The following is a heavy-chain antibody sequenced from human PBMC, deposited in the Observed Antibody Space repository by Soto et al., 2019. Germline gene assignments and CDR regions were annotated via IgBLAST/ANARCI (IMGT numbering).Heavy chain of an antibody. Sequence: VESLKISCKGSGYSFTSYWIGWVRPMPGKGLEWMGIIYPGDSDTRYSPSFQGQVTISAAKSISTAYLQWSSLKASDTAMYYCARHGGVKGYCSSTSCYSAFDIWGQGTMVTVSS. CDR2: IYPGDSDT. V-gene: IGHV5-51*01. CDR3: ARHGGVKGYCSSTSCYSAFDI. D-gene: IGHD2-2*01. CDR1: GYSFTSYW. J-gene: IGHJ3*02.